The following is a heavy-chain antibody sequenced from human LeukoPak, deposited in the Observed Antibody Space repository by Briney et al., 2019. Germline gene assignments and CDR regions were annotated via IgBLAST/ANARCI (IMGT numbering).Heavy chain of an antibody. V-gene: IGHV3-23*01. CDR3: AKENWVYNWKYDSSGSGINY. CDR2: ISGSGGER. J-gene: IGHJ4*02. D-gene: IGHD3-22*01. Sequence: PGGSLRLSCAASGFTFSNYGMSWVRQAPGKGLQWVSGISGSGGERYYTESVKGRFTISRDNAKNSLYLQMNSLRAEDTAVYYCAKENWVYNWKYDSSGSGINYWGQGTLVTVSS. CDR1: GFTFSNYG.